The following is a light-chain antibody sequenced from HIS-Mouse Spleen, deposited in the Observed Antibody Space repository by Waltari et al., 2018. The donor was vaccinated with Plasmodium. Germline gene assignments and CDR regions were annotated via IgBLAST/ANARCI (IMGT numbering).Light chain of an antibody. Sequence: SYALTQPPSASVSPGQTARITCPVDALPKKYAYWYQQKSGQAPVLVIYEDSKRPSGIPERFSGSSSGTMATLTISGAQVEDEADYYCYSTDSSGNHRVFGGGTKLTVL. CDR3: YSTDSSGNHRV. J-gene: IGLJ3*02. CDR2: EDS. V-gene: IGLV3-10*01. CDR1: ALPKKY.